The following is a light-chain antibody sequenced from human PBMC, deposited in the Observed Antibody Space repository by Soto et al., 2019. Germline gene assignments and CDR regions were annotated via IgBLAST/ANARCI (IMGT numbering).Light chain of an antibody. CDR1: QTISTY. Sequence: DIQMTQSPSSLSASLGDRVTITCRASQTISTYVTWYQQKPRKAPKALISDASTLQSGVPSRFSGSGSGTDFTLIISSLQPEDVATYYCQQSFSSLLSFGGGTQVEIK. CDR3: QQSFSSLLS. CDR2: DAS. J-gene: IGKJ4*01. V-gene: IGKV1-39*01.